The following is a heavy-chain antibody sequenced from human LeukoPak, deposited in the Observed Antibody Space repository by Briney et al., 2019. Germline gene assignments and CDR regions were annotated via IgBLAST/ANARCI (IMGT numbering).Heavy chain of an antibody. CDR2: ISWNSGSI. Sequence: SGRSLRLSCAASGFTFDDYAMHWVRQAPGKGLEWVSGISWNSGSIGYADSVKGRFTISRDNAKNSLYLQMDSLRAEDTAVYYCARDPWHYSHYMDVWGKGTTVTVSS. J-gene: IGHJ6*03. CDR1: GFTFDDYA. D-gene: IGHD3-10*01. CDR3: ARDPWHYSHYMDV. V-gene: IGHV3-9*01.